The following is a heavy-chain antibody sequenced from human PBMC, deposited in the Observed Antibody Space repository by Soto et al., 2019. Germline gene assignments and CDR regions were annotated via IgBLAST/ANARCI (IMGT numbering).Heavy chain of an antibody. J-gene: IGHJ4*02. Sequence: GGSLRLSCAASGFNFSLFGMHWVRQVPGKGLEWVAVKSFDGSNTHYADSVNGRFLISRDNFKEILYLQMNSLRPEDTAVYFCAKDYFYDSGGYYGPFDLWGQGTPVTVSS. D-gene: IGHD3-22*01. V-gene: IGHV3-30*18. CDR1: GFNFSLFG. CDR2: KSFDGSNT. CDR3: AKDYFYDSGGYYGPFDL.